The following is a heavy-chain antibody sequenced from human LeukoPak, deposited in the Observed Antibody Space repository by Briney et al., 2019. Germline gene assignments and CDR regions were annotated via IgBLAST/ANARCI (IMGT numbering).Heavy chain of an antibody. D-gene: IGHD6-13*01. CDR1: GFTLSSNY. V-gene: IGHV3-53*01. CDR3: SGSSWYGYFDY. Sequence: PGGSLRLSCAASGFTLSSNYMSWVRHAPGEGLGWGSVIYSGGSTYYADSVKGRFTISRDNSKNTLYLQMNSLRAEDTAVYYCSGSSWYGYFDYWGQGTLVTVSS. CDR2: IYSGGST. J-gene: IGHJ4*02.